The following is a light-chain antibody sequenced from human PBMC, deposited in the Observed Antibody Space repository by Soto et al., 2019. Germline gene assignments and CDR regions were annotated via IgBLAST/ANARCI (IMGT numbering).Light chain of an antibody. J-gene: IGKJ3*01. CDR1: QYISTW. Sequence: DIQMTQSPSFVSASVGDRVTLTCRASQYISTWLAWYQQRLGEAPRLLIFSASTLKNGIPARFSGSGSGTDVTRTISGLQPEDFATYYCQQGRTSPFSFGPGTKV. V-gene: IGKV1D-12*01. CDR3: QQGRTSPFS. CDR2: SAS.